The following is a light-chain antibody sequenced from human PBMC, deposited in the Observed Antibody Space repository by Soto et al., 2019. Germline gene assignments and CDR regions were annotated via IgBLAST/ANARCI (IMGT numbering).Light chain of an antibody. CDR2: WAS. CDR1: QSILKSSIKKNS. J-gene: IGKJ4*01. Sequence: DIVMTQSPDSLAVSLGERATIKCRSSQSILKSSIKKNSLAWYQQKPGQPPRLLIYWASTRDSGVPDRFSGSGSGTDFTLTITRLQAEDGAVYYCQQYYSSSLTFGGGTKVEI. CDR3: QQYYSSSLT. V-gene: IGKV4-1*01.